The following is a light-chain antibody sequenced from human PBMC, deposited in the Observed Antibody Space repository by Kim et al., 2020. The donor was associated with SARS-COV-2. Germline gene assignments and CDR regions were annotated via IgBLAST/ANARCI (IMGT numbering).Light chain of an antibody. V-gene: IGLV2-23*02. CDR3: CSYITSTTV. J-gene: IGLJ3*02. CDR2: EVN. CDR1: GSDFRSYNL. Sequence: PGQSITISCTGTGSDFRSYNLVSWYQQHPGKAPKLMLYEVNKRPSGVSNRFSGSKSGSTASLTISGLQAEDEADYYCCSYITSTTVFGGGTKLTVL.